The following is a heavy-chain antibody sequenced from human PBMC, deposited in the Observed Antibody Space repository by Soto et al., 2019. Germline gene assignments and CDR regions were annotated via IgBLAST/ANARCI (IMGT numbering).Heavy chain of an antibody. Sequence: GASVKVSCKASGYTFTGYYMHWVRQAPGQGLEWMGWINPNSGGTNYAQKFQGRVTMTRDTSISTAYMELSRLRSDDTAVYYCASALRGSTSCKVCDWFDPWGQGTLVTVSS. CDR3: ASALRGSTSCKVCDWFDP. D-gene: IGHD2-2*01. CDR2: INPNSGGT. V-gene: IGHV1-2*02. CDR1: GYTFTGYY. J-gene: IGHJ5*02.